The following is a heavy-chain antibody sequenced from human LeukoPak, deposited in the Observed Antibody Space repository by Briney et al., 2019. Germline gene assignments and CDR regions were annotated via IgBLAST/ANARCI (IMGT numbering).Heavy chain of an antibody. J-gene: IGHJ4*02. V-gene: IGHV1-18*01. CDR2: ISAHNGNT. CDR3: ARTHPPDYYDSSGYSTDY. Sequence: ASVKVSCKASGYTFTSYGISWVRQAPGQGLEWMGWISAHNGNTNYAQKLQGRVTMTTDTSTSTDYMELRSLRSDDTAVYYCARTHPPDYYDSSGYSTDYWGQGTLVTVSS. CDR1: GYTFTSYG. D-gene: IGHD3-22*01.